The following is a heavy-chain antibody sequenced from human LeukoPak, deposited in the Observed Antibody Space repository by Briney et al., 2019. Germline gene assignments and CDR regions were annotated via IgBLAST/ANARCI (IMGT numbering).Heavy chain of an antibody. CDR3: AREVKAATNWFDP. CDR1: GFTFSSYS. D-gene: IGHD6-25*01. CDR2: ISSSSSYI. J-gene: IGHJ5*02. Sequence: GGSLRLSCAASGFTFSSYSMNWVRQAPGKGLEWVSSISSSSSYIYYADSVKGRFTISRDNAKNSLYLQMNSLGAEDTAVYFCAREVKAATNWFDPWGQGTLVTVSS. V-gene: IGHV3-21*04.